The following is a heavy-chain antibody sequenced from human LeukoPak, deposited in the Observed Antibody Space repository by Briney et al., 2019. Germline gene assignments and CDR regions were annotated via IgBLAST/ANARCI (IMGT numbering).Heavy chain of an antibody. V-gene: IGHV3-30*18. CDR3: AKDLWQWPEIDY. Sequence: GSLRLSCAASGFIFSSHAMHWVRQAPGKGLEWVAVISYDGSNKYYADSVKGRFTISRDNSKNTLYLQMNSLRAEDTAVYYCAKDLWQWPEIDYWGQGTLVTVSS. J-gene: IGHJ4*02. CDR2: ISYDGSNK. D-gene: IGHD6-19*01. CDR1: GFIFSSHA.